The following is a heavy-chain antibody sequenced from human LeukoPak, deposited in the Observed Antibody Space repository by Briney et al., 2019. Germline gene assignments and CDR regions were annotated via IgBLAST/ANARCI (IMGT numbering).Heavy chain of an antibody. CDR2: INHSGST. CDR3: ARVHYDFWSGYLYCFDY. J-gene: IGHJ4*02. V-gene: IGHV4-34*01. CDR1: GGSFSGYY. Sequence: SETLSLTCTVYGGSFSGYYWSWIRQPPGKGLEWIGEINHSGSTNYNPSLKSRVTISVDTSKNQFSLKLSSVTAADTAVYYCARVHYDFWSGYLYCFDYWGQGTLVTVSS. D-gene: IGHD3-3*01.